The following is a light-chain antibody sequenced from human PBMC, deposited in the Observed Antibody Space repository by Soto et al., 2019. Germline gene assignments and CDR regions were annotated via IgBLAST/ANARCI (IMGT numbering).Light chain of an antibody. J-gene: IGKJ1*01. CDR1: QSVGHN. Sequence: DIVMTQSPVTLSVSPGDRATLSCRASQSVGHNLAWFQQKPGQAPRLLIYGASAGATGIPDRFSRSGFGTEFTLTISSLQSEDLAVYYCQQYNNWPRTFGQGTKVEMK. CDR3: QQYNNWPRT. V-gene: IGKV3-15*01. CDR2: GAS.